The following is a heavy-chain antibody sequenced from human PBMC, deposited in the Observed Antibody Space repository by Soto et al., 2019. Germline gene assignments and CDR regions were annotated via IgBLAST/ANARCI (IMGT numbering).Heavy chain of an antibody. CDR2: ISGSGGST. V-gene: IGHV3-23*01. CDR3: AKNTVVAKSPIDY. J-gene: IGHJ4*02. Sequence: LRLSCAASGFTFSSYAMSWVRQAPGKGLEWVSAISGSGGSTYYADSVKGRFTISRDNSKNTLYLQMNSLRAEDTAVYYCAKNTVVAKSPIDYWGQGTLVTVSS. D-gene: IGHD3-22*01. CDR1: GFTFSSYA.